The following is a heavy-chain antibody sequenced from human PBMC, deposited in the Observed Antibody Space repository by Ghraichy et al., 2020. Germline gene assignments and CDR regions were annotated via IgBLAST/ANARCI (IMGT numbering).Heavy chain of an antibody. V-gene: IGHV4-61*08. Sequence: SETLSLTCIVSGGSISTVSDDSISDYYWSWIRQPPGKGLESIGYVYYRGGTNYNPSLKSRVTISVDTSKNQFSLKLSSVTAADTAVYYCARLHGYYYDYWGQGTLVTVSS. CDR2: VYYRGGT. CDR1: GGSISTVSDDSISDYY. D-gene: IGHD2-2*03. CDR3: ARLHGYYYDY. J-gene: IGHJ4*02.